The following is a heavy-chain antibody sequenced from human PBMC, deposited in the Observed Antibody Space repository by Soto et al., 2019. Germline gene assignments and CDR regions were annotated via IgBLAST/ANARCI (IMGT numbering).Heavy chain of an antibody. Sequence: VGSLRLSCAASGFTFSSYGMHWVRQAPGKGLEWVAVIWYDGSNKYYADSVKGRFTISRDNSKNTLYLQMNSLRAEDTAVYYCARAPEELWSGYYREIGAWYYYGMDVWGQGTTVTVSS. CDR1: GFTFSSYG. J-gene: IGHJ6*02. D-gene: IGHD3-3*01. CDR2: IWYDGSNK. CDR3: ARAPEELWSGYYREIGAWYYYGMDV. V-gene: IGHV3-33*01.